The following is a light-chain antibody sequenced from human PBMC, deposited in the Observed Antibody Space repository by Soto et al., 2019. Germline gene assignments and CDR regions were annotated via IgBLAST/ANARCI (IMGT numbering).Light chain of an antibody. J-gene: IGKJ1*01. Sequence: IFMTQSPATLSVSPVGRATLSFMASEDVSSKLAWYQQKPGLPPRLVIYDASNRATGIPARFSGSGSGTDFTLTINSLAPEDFAIYYCHQRQSWPRKFGQGTKGDIK. V-gene: IGKV3D-11*03. CDR1: EDVSSK. CDR2: DAS. CDR3: HQRQSWPRK.